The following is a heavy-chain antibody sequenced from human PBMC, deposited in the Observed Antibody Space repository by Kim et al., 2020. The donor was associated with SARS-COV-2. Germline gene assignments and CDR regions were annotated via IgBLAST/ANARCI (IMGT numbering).Heavy chain of an antibody. D-gene: IGHD4-4*01. J-gene: IGHJ6*02. Sequence: SVKVSCKASGGTFSSYAISWVRQAPGQGLEWMGGIIPIFGTANYAQKFQGRVTITADESTSTAYMELSSLRSEDTAVYYCARVVTPQYYYYGMDVWGQGTTVTVSS. CDR2: IIPIFGTA. V-gene: IGHV1-69*13. CDR1: GGTFSSYA. CDR3: ARVVTPQYYYYGMDV.